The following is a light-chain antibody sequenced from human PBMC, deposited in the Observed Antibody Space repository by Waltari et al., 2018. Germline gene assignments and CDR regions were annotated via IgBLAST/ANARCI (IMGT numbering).Light chain of an antibody. Sequence: QSVLTQPPSASGTPGQGVTISCSGGSSNIGGNSVRWYQQLPGSAPKLLIYTNNQRPSGVPARFSGSKSGTSASLAISGLQSEDEAHYYCAAWDDTLNGRVFGGGTKVTVL. CDR1: SSNIGGNS. CDR3: AAWDDTLNGRV. CDR2: TNN. J-gene: IGLJ3*02. V-gene: IGLV1-44*01.